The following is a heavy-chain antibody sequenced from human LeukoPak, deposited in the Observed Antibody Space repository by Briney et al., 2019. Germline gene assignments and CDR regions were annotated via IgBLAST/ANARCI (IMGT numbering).Heavy chain of an antibody. V-gene: IGHV3-23*01. Sequence: GGSLRLSCAASGFTFSNYAMSWVRQAPGKGLEWVSSINDSGDSTYYADSVEGRFTISRDNSKNTLYLLMNNLRAEDTAIFYCATAYCSTTSCPTWGQGTLVTVSS. J-gene: IGHJ5*02. CDR2: INDSGDST. D-gene: IGHD2-2*01. CDR3: ATAYCSTTSCPT. CDR1: GFTFSNYA.